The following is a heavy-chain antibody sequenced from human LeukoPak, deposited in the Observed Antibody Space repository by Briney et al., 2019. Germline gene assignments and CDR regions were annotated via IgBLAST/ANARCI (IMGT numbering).Heavy chain of an antibody. J-gene: IGHJ4*02. Sequence: SETLSLTCTVSGGSISSGDYYWSWIPQPPGKGLEWIVYIYYSGSTYYNPSLKSRVTISVDTSKHHFSLKLSSVTAADTAVYYCARGATYYDFWSGYSHYYFDYWGQGTLVTVSS. CDR2: IYYSGST. CDR3: ARGATYYDFWSGYSHYYFDY. V-gene: IGHV4-30-4*08. CDR1: GGSISSGDYY. D-gene: IGHD3-3*01.